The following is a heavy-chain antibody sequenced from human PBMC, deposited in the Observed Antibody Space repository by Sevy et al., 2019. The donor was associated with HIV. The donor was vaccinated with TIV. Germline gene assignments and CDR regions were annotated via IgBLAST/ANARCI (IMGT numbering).Heavy chain of an antibody. J-gene: IGHJ5*02. Sequence: SETLSLTCTVSGGSISSSSYYWGWIRQPPGKGLEWIGSIYYSGSTYYNPSLKSRVTISVDTSKNQFSLKLSSVTAADTAVYYCARERGLRFLEWLTQNNWFDPCGQGTLVTVSS. V-gene: IGHV4-39*02. CDR3: ARERGLRFLEWLTQNNWFDP. CDR1: GGSISSSSYY. D-gene: IGHD3-3*01. CDR2: IYYSGST.